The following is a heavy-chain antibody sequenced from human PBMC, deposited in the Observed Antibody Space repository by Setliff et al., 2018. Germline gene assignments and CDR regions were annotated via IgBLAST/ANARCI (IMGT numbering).Heavy chain of an antibody. V-gene: IGHV3-30*02. CDR2: IRHDESDI. CDR3: VKTHWDTWIRGAFDI. CDR1: GFTFRGFA. D-gene: IGHD3-10*01. Sequence: GGSLRLSCAASGFTFRGFAMHWVRQAPGKGLEWVAFIRHDESDIYYTNSVKGRFTVSRDNSKNTLYLQMNILRPEDTALYYCVKTHWDTWIRGAFDIWGQGTMVTVSS. J-gene: IGHJ3*02.